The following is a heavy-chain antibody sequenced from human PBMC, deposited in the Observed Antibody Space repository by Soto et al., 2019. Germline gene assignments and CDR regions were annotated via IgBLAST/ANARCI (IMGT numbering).Heavy chain of an antibody. V-gene: IGHV3-11*06. CDR1: GFTFSDYY. D-gene: IGHD1-7*01. Sequence: QVQLVESGGGLVKPGGSLRLSCAASGFTFSDYYMSWIRQAPGKGLEWVSYISSSSSYTNYADSVKGRFTISRDNAKNSLYLQMSSLRAEDTAVYYCARDLVLAGTTVDYWGQGTLVTVSS. CDR2: ISSSSSYT. J-gene: IGHJ4*02. CDR3: ARDLVLAGTTVDY.